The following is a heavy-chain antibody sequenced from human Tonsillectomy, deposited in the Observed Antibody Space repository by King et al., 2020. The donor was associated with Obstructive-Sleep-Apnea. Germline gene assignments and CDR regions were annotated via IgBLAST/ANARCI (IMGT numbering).Heavy chain of an antibody. Sequence: QLQESGPRLVKPSETLSLICSVSGGSINDYYWSWIRQPPGKGLEWIWYIYYSWSTDYNPSLKNRVTISVDTPKNQFSLTLSSVNATDAAVYFCARVRAATNYYGMDVWGQGTTVTVSS. V-gene: IGHV4-59*01. D-gene: IGHD2-15*01. CDR3: ARVRAATNYYGMDV. J-gene: IGHJ6*02. CDR1: GGSINDYY. CDR2: IYYSWST.